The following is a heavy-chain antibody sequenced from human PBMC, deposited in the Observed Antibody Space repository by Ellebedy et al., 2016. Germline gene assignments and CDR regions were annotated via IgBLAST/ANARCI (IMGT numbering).Heavy chain of an antibody. J-gene: IGHJ4*02. V-gene: IGHV1-69*13. D-gene: IGHD5-24*01. CDR3: ALRDGYNYVENDY. Sequence: SVKVSXKASGGTFSSYAISWVRQAPGQGLEWMGGIIPIFGTANYAQKFQGRVTITADESTSTAYMELSSLRSEDTAVYYCALRDGYNYVENDYWGQGTLVTVSS. CDR1: GGTFSSYA. CDR2: IIPIFGTA.